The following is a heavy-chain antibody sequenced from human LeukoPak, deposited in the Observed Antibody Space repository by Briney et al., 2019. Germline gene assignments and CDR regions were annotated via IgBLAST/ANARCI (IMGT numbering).Heavy chain of an antibody. Sequence: GGSLRLSCAAFGFTFSSLWIRWVRQDPGEGLGWVAKKKQDGSEKYYVDFVTGPFTISRDNAKSSLYLQMNSLRAEDTAVYYCARDAYYGAENWFDGWGEGTLVSVSS. CDR3: ARDAYYGAENWFDG. J-gene: IGHJ5*02. CDR1: GFTFSSLW. CDR2: KKQDGSEK. V-gene: IGHV3-7*03. D-gene: IGHD3-10*01.